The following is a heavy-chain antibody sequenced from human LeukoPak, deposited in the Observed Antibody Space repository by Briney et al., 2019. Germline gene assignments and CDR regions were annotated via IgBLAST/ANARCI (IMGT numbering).Heavy chain of an antibody. CDR3: AREGGDHYYGSGASYYMDV. J-gene: IGHJ6*03. V-gene: IGHV1-46*01. Sequence: EASVKVSCKASGYTFTSYDINWVRQAPGQGLEWMGIINPSGGSTSYAQKFQGRVTMTRDTSTSTVYMELSSLRSEDTAVYYCAREGGDHYYGSGASYYMDVWGKGTTVTISS. CDR1: GYTFTSYD. D-gene: IGHD3-10*01. CDR2: INPSGGST.